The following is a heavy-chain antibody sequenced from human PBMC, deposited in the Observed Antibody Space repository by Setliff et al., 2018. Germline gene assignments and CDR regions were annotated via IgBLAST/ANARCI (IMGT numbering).Heavy chain of an antibody. D-gene: IGHD5-12*01. CDR1: GGTFSSYG. CDR2: TIPIFGTT. Sequence: ASVKVSCKASGGTFSSYGISWVRQAPGQGLEWMGGTIPIFGTTKYAQRFQSRVTITTDESTSTAYMELSSLRSEDTAVYYCARERGDIVTTTSYYYYLDVWGKGTTVTVSS. V-gene: IGHV1-69*05. J-gene: IGHJ6*03. CDR3: ARERGDIVTTTSYYYYLDV.